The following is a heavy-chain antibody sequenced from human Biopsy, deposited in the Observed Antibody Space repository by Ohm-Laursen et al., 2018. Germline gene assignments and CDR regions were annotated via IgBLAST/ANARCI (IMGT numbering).Heavy chain of an antibody. CDR1: GYTFAGYY. Sequence: ASVKASCKTSGYTFAGYYLHWVRQAPGHGLEWMGRINPNSGNANYAQSFQGRLTVTRDTSISTAYMELTSLTFDDTAIYYCARVPAYPSIDGYYGLDLWGQGTTVIVSS. CDR3: ARVPAYPSIDGYYGLDL. J-gene: IGHJ6*02. CDR2: INPNSGNA. V-gene: IGHV1-2*06. D-gene: IGHD3-9*01.